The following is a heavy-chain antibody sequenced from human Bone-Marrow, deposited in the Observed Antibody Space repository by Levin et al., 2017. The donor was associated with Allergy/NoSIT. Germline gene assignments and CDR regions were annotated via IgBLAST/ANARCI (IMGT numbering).Heavy chain of an antibody. V-gene: IGHV1-2*04. D-gene: IGHD3-10*01. CDR2: INPNRGVT. Sequence: ASVKVSCKASGYAFIDYYIHWVRQAPRQGLEWMGWINPNRGVTNYAQKFQGSVTMTRDTSINTAYMELTSLRSDDTAVYYCARDFMVRGASFYFGMDVWGQGTTVTVSS. CDR3: ARDFMVRGASFYFGMDV. J-gene: IGHJ6*02. CDR1: GYAFIDYY.